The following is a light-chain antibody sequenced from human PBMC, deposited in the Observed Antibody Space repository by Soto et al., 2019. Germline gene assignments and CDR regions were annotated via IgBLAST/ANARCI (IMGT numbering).Light chain of an antibody. V-gene: IGKV3-20*01. Sequence: ENVLTQSPGTLSLSPGERATLSCRASQSVSSSYLAWYQQKPGQAHRLLIYGASSRATGIPDRFSGSGSGTDFTLTISRLEPEDFAVYYCQQHGTSPPVTFGQWTRLEIK. CDR3: QQHGTSPPVT. CDR1: QSVSSSY. CDR2: GAS. J-gene: IGKJ5*01.